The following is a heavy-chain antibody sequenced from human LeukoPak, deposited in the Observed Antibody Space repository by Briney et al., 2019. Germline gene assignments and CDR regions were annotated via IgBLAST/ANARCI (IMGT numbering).Heavy chain of an antibody. CDR3: ARDAAARPGGRGTPEAVYYFDY. J-gene: IGHJ4*02. CDR2: ISSSSSYI. CDR1: GFTFSSYS. V-gene: IGHV3-21*01. Sequence: GGSLRLSCAASGFTFSSYSMNWVRQARGKGLEWVSSISSSSSYIYYADSVKGRFTISRDNAKNSLYLQMNSLRAEDTAVYYCARDAAARPGGRGTPEAVYYFDYWGQGTLVTVSS. D-gene: IGHD6-13*01.